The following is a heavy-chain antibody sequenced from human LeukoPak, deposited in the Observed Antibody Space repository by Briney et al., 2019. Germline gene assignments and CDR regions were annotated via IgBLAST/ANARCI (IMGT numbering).Heavy chain of an antibody. CDR2: IIPIFGTA. CDR3: ARDYRFLEWLSTYYYYYGMDV. Sequence: GSSVKVSCKASGGTFSSYAISWVRQAPGQGLEWMGGIIPIFGTANYAQKFQGRVTITADESTSTAYMELSSLRSEDTAVYYCARDYRFLEWLSTYYYYYGMDVWGQGTTVTVSS. V-gene: IGHV1-69*01. CDR1: GGTFSSYA. D-gene: IGHD3-3*01. J-gene: IGHJ6*02.